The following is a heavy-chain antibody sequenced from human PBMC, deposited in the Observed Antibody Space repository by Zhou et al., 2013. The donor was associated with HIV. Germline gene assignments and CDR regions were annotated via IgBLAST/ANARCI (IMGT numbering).Heavy chain of an antibody. D-gene: IGHD3-3*01. V-gene: IGHV1-18*01. CDR1: GYIFTNYG. Sequence: QVQLVQSGTEVKKPGASVKVSCETSGYIFTNYGINWVRQAPGQGLEWMGWISAYNGNRHYAQKHQVRFTMTRATSISTAFMELTRLSSDDTAVYYCARSSVNYDFWSGYFDYWGQGTLVTVSS. CDR2: ISAYNGNR. CDR3: ARSSVNYDFWSGYFDY. J-gene: IGHJ4*02.